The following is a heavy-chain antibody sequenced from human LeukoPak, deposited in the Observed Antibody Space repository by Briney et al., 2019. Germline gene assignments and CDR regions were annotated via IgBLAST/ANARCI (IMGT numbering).Heavy chain of an antibody. CDR1: GYSISSGYY. V-gene: IGHV4-38-2*01. D-gene: IGHD3-3*01. CDR3: ARLRGSTIFGVVILDYYMDV. Sequence: SETLSLTCDVSGYSISSGYYWGWIRQPPGKGLEWIGSVFHSGTTYYNPSLKSRVTISVDTSKNQLSLKLSSVTAADTAVYYCARLRGSTIFGVVILDYYMDVWGKGTTVTVS. CDR2: VFHSGTT. J-gene: IGHJ6*03.